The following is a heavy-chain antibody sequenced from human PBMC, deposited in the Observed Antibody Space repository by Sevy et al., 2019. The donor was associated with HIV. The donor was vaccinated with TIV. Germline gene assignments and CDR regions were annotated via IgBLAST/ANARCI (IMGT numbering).Heavy chain of an antibody. CDR3: ARGGDTTMVTLDY. CDR2: INHSGST. V-gene: IGHV4-34*01. D-gene: IGHD5-18*01. J-gene: IGHJ4*02. CDR1: GGSFSGYY. Sequence: SETLSLSCAVYGGSFSGYYWSWIRQPPGKGLEWIGEINHSGSTNYNPSLKSRVTISVDTSKNQFSLKLSSVTAADTAVYYCARGGDTTMVTLDYWGQGTLVTVSS.